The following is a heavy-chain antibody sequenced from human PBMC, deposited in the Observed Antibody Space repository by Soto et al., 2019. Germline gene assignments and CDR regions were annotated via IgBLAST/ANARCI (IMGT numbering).Heavy chain of an antibody. Sequence: SETLSPTCTVSGASMGNTNWGSWVPQPPGKGLEWMGEIYHSRTTNYKQSYKSGVMISVDKTKNQFSLHLTSVTAADTAVYYCANRSRRKLRFVETHWGQGTLVTVSS. J-gene: IGHJ4*02. D-gene: IGHD3-3*01. CDR2: IYHSRTT. CDR1: GASMGNTNW. CDR3: ANRSRRKLRFVETH. V-gene: IGHV4-4*02.